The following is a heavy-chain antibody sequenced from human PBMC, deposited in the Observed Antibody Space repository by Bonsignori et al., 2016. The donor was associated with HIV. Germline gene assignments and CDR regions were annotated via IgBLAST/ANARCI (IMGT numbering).Heavy chain of an antibody. V-gene: IGHV1-2*02. D-gene: IGHD5-24*01. Sequence: WVRQAPGQGLEWMGWINPNSGGTNYAQKFQGRVTMTRDTSISTAYMELSRLRSDDTAVYYCARVGTLAGYIPDYWGQGTLVTVSS. CDR3: ARVGTLAGYIPDY. J-gene: IGHJ4*02. CDR2: INPNSGGT.